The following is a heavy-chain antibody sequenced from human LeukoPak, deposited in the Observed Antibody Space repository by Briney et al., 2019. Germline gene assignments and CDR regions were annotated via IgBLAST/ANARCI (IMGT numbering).Heavy chain of an antibody. CDR3: ARQVYRSPYAFDI. CDR1: GASISTYF. Sequence: PSETLSLTCTVSGASISTYFWSWIRQPPGKGLEWIGYVYSSGSTNSNPSLTRRGPISVDTAKNKVSLKLSTVTAADTAMYYCARQVYRSPYAFDIWGQGTVVTVSS. D-gene: IGHD6-13*01. J-gene: IGHJ3*02. V-gene: IGHV4-59*08. CDR2: VYSSGST.